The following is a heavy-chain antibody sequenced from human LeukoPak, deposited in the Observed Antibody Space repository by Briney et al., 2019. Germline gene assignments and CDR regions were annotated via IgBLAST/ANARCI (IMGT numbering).Heavy chain of an antibody. V-gene: IGHV3-66*01. CDR1: GFTVSSNH. Sequence: GGSLRLSCATSGFTVSSNHMSGVRQAPGKGLEWVSVFYNGGSTNYADSVKGRFTISSDNSKNTLYLQMNSLRVEDTAVYFCARASQWLAFDDWGQGTLVTVSS. CDR2: FYNGGST. CDR3: ARASQWLAFDD. D-gene: IGHD6-19*01. J-gene: IGHJ4*02.